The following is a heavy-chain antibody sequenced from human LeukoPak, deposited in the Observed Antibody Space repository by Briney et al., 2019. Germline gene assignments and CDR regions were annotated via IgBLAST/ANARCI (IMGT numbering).Heavy chain of an antibody. D-gene: IGHD3-3*01. CDR1: GFTFSSYA. CDR3: AKAELGVDTFFDY. Sequence: GGSLRLSCAASGFTFSSYAMTWVRQAPGRGLEWVATLSGSGAGTYYSDSVQGRFTISRDNSKRTLFLQMNSLRAEDTAFYYCAKAELGVDTFFDYWGQGTLVTVSS. J-gene: IGHJ4*02. V-gene: IGHV3-23*01. CDR2: LSGSGAGT.